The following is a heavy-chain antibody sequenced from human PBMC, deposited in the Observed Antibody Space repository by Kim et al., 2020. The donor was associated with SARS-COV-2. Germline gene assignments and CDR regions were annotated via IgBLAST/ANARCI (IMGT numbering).Heavy chain of an antibody. J-gene: IGHJ4*02. D-gene: IGHD3-16*02. CDR3: ARARAHYDYVWGSYRYTGSSPYYFDY. CDR2: INHSGST. CDR1: GGSFSGYY. V-gene: IGHV4-34*01. Sequence: SETLSLTCAVYGGSFSGYYWSWIRQPPGKGLEWIGEINHSGSTNYNPSLKSRVTISVDTSKNQFSLKLSSVTAADTAVYYCARARAHYDYVWGSYRYTGSSPYYFDYWGQGTLVTVSS.